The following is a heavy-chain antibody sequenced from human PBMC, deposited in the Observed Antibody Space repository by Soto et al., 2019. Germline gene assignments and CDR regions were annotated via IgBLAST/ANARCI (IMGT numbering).Heavy chain of an antibody. J-gene: IGHJ4*02. V-gene: IGHV4-34*01. CDR1: GGSFSGYY. D-gene: IGHD3-10*01. Sequence: QVQLQQWGAGLLKPSETLSLTCAVYGGSFSGYYWTWIRQPPGKGLEWIGEINHSGSTNYNPSLKSRVTISADTSKNQFSLKLSSVTPADTAVYYCARARNTVVRGVTGYWGQGTLVIVSS. CDR2: INHSGST. CDR3: ARARNTVVRGVTGY.